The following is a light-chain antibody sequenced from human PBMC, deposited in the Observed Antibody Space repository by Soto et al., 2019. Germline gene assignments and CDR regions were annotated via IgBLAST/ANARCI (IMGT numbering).Light chain of an antibody. J-gene: IGLJ2*01. CDR1: SSDVGGYNY. CDR2: DVR. V-gene: IGLV2-11*01. Sequence: QSALTQPRSVSGSPGQSVTISCTGTSSDVGGYNYVSWYQQHPGKAPQLIIYDVRKRPSGVPDRFSGSKSGNTASLTISGLQADDEAEYYCSSHAGSYRGVFGGGTQLTVL. CDR3: SSHAGSYRGV.